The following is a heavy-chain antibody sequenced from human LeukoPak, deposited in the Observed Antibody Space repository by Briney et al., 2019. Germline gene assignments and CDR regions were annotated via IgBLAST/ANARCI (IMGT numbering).Heavy chain of an antibody. D-gene: IGHD3-10*01. CDR3: TRSGDGAFDN. CDR2: IKQDGSEK. Sequence: GGSLRLSCAASGFTFSSYWMSWVRQAPGKGLEWVANIKQDGSEKYYVDSVKGRFTISRDNAKNSLYLQMNSLRVDDTAVYYCTRSGDGAFDNWGPGTMVTVSS. V-gene: IGHV3-7*01. CDR1: GFTFSSYW. J-gene: IGHJ3*02.